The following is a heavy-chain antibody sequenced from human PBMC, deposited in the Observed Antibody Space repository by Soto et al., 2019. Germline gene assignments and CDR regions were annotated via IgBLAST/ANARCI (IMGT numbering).Heavy chain of an antibody. V-gene: IGHV4-61*01. J-gene: IGHJ4*02. CDR3: ARVNGGPYYFDY. CDR1: GGSVSSGSYY. CDR2: IYYIGST. Sequence: PSETLSLTCPVSGGSVSSGSYYWSWIRQFPGKGLEWIGYIYYIGSTNYNPSLKSRVTISIDTPNHQFSLNLRSVTAADTAVYYCARVNGGPYYFDYWGQGTLVTVSS. D-gene: IGHD2-8*01.